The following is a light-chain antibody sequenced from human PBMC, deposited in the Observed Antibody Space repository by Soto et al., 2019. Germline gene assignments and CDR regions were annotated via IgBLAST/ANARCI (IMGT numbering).Light chain of an antibody. CDR3: QQYGSSSYT. CDR2: GPS. Sequence: EIVLTQSPGTLSLSPGERATLSCRASQSVSSTYLAWYQQNPGQAPRLLIYGPSRRATGIPDRFSGSGSGTDFTLTISRLEPEDFAVYFCQQYGSSSYTFGQGTKLEIK. CDR1: QSVSSTY. V-gene: IGKV3-20*01. J-gene: IGKJ2*01.